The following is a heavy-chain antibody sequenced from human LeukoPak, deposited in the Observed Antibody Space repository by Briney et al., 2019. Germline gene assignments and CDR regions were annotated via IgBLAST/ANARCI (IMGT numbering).Heavy chain of an antibody. V-gene: IGHV3-20*04. Sequence: GGSLRLSCAASGFIFDDYGMSWVRQAPGKGLEWVSGINWNGGSTGYVDSVKGRFTISRDNAKNSLYLQMNSLRAEDTALYYCARGIDDGDNWFDPWGQGTLVTVSS. J-gene: IGHJ5*02. CDR2: INWNGGST. CDR3: ARGIDDGDNWFDP. CDR1: GFIFDDYG. D-gene: IGHD1-1*01.